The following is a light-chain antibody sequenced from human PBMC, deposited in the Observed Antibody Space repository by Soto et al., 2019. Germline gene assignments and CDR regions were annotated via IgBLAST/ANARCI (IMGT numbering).Light chain of an antibody. CDR3: QQYNNWPIT. CDR2: DAS. V-gene: IGKV3-15*01. J-gene: IGKJ5*01. CDR1: QSVSGD. Sequence: IVLTQSPATLSVSPCDRATLSCRASQSVSGDLAWYHHKPGQAPRLLIYDASTRALDTPARFAGSGSGTEFTLTISSPQSEDFAVYFCQQYNNWPITFGQGTRLEIK.